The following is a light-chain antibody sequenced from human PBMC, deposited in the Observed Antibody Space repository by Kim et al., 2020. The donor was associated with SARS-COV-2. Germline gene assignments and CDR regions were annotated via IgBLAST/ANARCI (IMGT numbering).Light chain of an antibody. Sequence: SSVGDRVTITCRASQSISGFLNWYQKKPGKAPKLLIYAASNLQSGFPSRFSGSGSGTDFTLTISSLQPEDFAIYFCQQSYTTPTTFGLGTRLEIK. CDR2: AAS. CDR3: QQSYTTPTT. J-gene: IGKJ5*01. V-gene: IGKV1-39*01. CDR1: QSISGF.